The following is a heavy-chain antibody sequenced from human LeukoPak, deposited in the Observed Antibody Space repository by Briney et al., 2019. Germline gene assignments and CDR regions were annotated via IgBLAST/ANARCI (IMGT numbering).Heavy chain of an antibody. Sequence: GGSLRLSCAASGFTFSSYAMSWVRQAPGKGLEWVSAISGSGGSTYYADSVKGRFTISRDNSKNTLYLQMNSLRAEDTAVYYCANRGRGYSYGFDYWGQGTLVTVSS. J-gene: IGHJ4*02. CDR2: ISGSGGST. CDR1: GFTFSSYA. D-gene: IGHD5-18*01. V-gene: IGHV3-23*01. CDR3: ANRGRGYSYGFDY.